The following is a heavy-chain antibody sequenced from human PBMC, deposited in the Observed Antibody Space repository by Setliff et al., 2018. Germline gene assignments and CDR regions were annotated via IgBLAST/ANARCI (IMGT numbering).Heavy chain of an antibody. D-gene: IGHD2-8*01. Sequence: SETLSLTCTVSGGSISTYYWSWIRQPPEKGLEWIAYIQTSGTTNYNPSLKSRVTISVDTSKNQFSLKLSAVTAADTAVYFCAREDGPNYYYYYMDIWGKGTTVTVSS. CDR1: GGSISTYY. V-gene: IGHV4-4*08. J-gene: IGHJ6*03. CDR3: AREDGPNYYYYYMDI. CDR2: IQTSGTT.